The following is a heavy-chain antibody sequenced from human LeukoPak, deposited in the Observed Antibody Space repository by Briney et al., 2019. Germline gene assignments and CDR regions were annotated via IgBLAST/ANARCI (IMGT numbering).Heavy chain of an antibody. Sequence: GGSLKLSCAASGFNLKTYSINWVRQAPGKGLEWISYITSDSAFMYYADSVKGRFTISRDNSKNTLYLQMNSLRAEDTAVYYCARDGSGSFYYYYYMDVWGKGTTVTVSS. CDR2: ITSDSAFM. V-gene: IGHV3-48*01. CDR3: ARDGSGSFYYYYYMDV. D-gene: IGHD3-10*01. J-gene: IGHJ6*03. CDR1: GFNLKTYS.